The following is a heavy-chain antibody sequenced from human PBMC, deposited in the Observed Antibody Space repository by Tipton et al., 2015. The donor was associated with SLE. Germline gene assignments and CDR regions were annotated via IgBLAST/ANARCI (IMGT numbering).Heavy chain of an antibody. J-gene: IGHJ4*01. CDR3: ARAPTAWFGELDY. CDR1: DYTFTNYG. V-gene: IGHV1-18*01. D-gene: IGHD3-10*01. CDR2: ISAYSGDT. Sequence: QLVQSGAEVKKPGASVKVSCKASDYTFTNYGITWVRQAPGQGLEWMGWISAYSGDTKYAQKLQGRVTMTTDTSTSTAYMELRNLRSDDTAVYYCARAPTAWFGELDYWGHGSLVTVSS.